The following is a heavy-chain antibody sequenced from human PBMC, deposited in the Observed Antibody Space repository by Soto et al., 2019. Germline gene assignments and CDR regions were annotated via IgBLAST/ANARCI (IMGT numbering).Heavy chain of an antibody. Sequence: SETLSLTCTVSGGTISYEYYHWTWIRQSPGKGLEWIGYIHYSGSIIYNPSFKSRVTISVDTSKNQFSLQLSSVTAEDTAVYYCAKAGYSSPMDVWGQGTTVTVSS. CDR1: GGTISYEYYH. D-gene: IGHD6-19*01. CDR2: IHYSGSI. CDR3: AKAGYSSPMDV. J-gene: IGHJ6*02. V-gene: IGHV4-30-4*08.